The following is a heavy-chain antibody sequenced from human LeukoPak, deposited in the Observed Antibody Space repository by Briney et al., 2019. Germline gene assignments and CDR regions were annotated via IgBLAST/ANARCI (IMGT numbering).Heavy chain of an antibody. J-gene: IGHJ4*02. Sequence: GGSLRLSCAASGFTFSSYAMSWVRQAPGKGLEWVSAISGSGGGTYYADSVRGRFTISGDDSKNTLYLQLNSLRAEDTAVYYCATDLILTGYYSGGYWGQGTPVTVSS. CDR1: GFTFSSYA. CDR3: ATDLILTGYYSGGY. V-gene: IGHV3-23*01. CDR2: ISGSGGGT. D-gene: IGHD3-9*01.